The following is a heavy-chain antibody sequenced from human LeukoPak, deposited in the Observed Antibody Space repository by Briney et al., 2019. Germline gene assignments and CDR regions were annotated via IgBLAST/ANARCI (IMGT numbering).Heavy chain of an antibody. CDR3: ARIGSSWLFDY. CDR2: INSDGSST. V-gene: IGHV3-74*01. D-gene: IGHD6-13*01. CDR1: GNYW. Sequence: GGSLRLSCAASGNYWMHWVRQAPGKGLVWVSHINSDGSSTSYADSVKGRFTISRDNAKNTLYLQMNSLRAEDTAVYYCARIGSSWLFDYWGQGTLVTVSS. J-gene: IGHJ4*02.